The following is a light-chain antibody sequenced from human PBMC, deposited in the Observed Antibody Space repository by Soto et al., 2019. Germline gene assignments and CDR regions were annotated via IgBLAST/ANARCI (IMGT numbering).Light chain of an antibody. CDR3: QQYNNWPLT. J-gene: IGKJ4*01. CDR2: SAS. CDR1: QSVNSD. Sequence: ETVLTQSPSTLSASPGESATLSCRASQSVNSDLAWYQQIPGQAPRLLIYSASTGATGGPARFSGSGSGTEFTLTISSLQSEDFAIYYCQQYNNWPLTFGAGTKV. V-gene: IGKV3-15*01.